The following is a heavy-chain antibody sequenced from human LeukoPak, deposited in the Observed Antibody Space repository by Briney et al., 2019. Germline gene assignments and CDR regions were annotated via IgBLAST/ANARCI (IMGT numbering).Heavy chain of an antibody. CDR3: ARAPGSNY. J-gene: IGHJ4*02. Sequence: PGGSLRLSCAASGFTFSSYWMSWVRQAPGKGLEWVSSISSSSSYICYADSVKGRFTISRDNAKNSLYLQMNSLRAEDTAVYYCARAPGSNYWGQGTLVTVSS. CDR1: GFTFSSYW. V-gene: IGHV3-21*01. CDR2: ISSSSSYI.